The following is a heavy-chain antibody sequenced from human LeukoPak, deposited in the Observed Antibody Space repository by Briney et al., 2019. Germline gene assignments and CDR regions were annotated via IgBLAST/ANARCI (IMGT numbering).Heavy chain of an antibody. J-gene: IGHJ3*02. CDR2: IYPGDSDT. V-gene: IGHV5-51*01. D-gene: IGHD5-24*01. CDR1: GYSFTSYW. CDR3: ARQYRRWLRIGGDAFGI. Sequence: GESLKISCKGSGYSFTSYWIGWVRQMPGKGLEWMGIIYPGDSDTRYSPSFQGQVTISADKSISTAYLQWSSLKASDTAMYYFARQYRRWLRIGGDAFGIWGQGTVVTVSS.